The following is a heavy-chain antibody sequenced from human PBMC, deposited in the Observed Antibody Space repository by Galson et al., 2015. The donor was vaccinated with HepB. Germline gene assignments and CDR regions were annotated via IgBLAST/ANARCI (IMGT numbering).Heavy chain of an antibody. CDR3: ARDPHYHDPP. CDR2: IYYGGSGTT. CDR1: GGSIVSSSHY. V-gene: IGHV4-39*02. D-gene: IGHD3-10*01. Sequence: SETLSLTCTVSGGSIVSSSHYWGWIRQPPGKGLEWIGRIYYGGSGTTLYNPSLKSRVTISVDPSKNQFSLELRSVTAADTAMYYCARDPHYHDPPWGQGTMVTVSS. J-gene: IGHJ3*01.